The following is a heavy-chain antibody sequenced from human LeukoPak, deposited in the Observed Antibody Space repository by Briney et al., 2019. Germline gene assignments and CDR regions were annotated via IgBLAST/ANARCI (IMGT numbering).Heavy chain of an antibody. D-gene: IGHD2-2*01. CDR2: IYYSGST. Sequence: PSETLSLTCTVSGGSISSYYWSWIRQPPGKGLEWIGYIYYSGSTNYNPSLKSRVTISVDTSKNQFSLKLSSVTAADTAVYYCARRRDIVVVPAAIDAFDIWGQGTMVTVSS. CDR3: ARRRDIVVVPAAIDAFDI. J-gene: IGHJ3*02. V-gene: IGHV4-59*08. CDR1: GGSISSYY.